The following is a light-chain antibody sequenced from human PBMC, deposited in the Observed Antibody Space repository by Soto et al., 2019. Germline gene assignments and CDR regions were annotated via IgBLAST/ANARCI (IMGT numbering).Light chain of an antibody. CDR2: GAS. CDR1: QSVSSSY. CDR3: QQYNDWPPYT. Sequence: EIVLTQSPGTLSLSPGERATLSCRASQSVSSSYLAWYQQKPGQAPRLLIYGASSRATGIPDRFSGSGSGTEFTLTISSLQSEDFAVYYCQQYNDWPPYTFGQGTKVEI. J-gene: IGKJ1*01. V-gene: IGKV3-20*01.